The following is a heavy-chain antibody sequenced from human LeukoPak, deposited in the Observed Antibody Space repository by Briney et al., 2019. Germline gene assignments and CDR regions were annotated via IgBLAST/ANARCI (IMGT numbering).Heavy chain of an antibody. CDR2: ITDSGGST. CDR1: GFTFSSYA. Sequence: GGSLRLSCTASGFTFSSYAMSWVRQAPGRGLEWVSAITDSGGSTSYADSVRGRFTISRDNSKNTLYLQMNSLRAEDTAVYYCAKDTSARRGSLNGWGQGTLVTVSS. CDR3: AKDTSARRGSLNG. D-gene: IGHD3-16*02. J-gene: IGHJ4*02. V-gene: IGHV3-23*01.